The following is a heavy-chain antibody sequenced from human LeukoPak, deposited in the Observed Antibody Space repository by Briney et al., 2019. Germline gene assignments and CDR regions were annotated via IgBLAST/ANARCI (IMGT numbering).Heavy chain of an antibody. D-gene: IGHD6-13*01. CDR1: GYTFTICG. J-gene: IGHJ6*02. Sequence: ASVKVSCKAAGYTFTICGISWVRQAPGQGLEWMGWISAYNGNTNYVQKLQGRVTMTTDTSTRTAYMELRSLRSDDTAVYYCARDRIAAAGFSRYGMDVWGQGTTVTVSS. CDR2: ISAYNGNT. CDR3: ARDRIAAAGFSRYGMDV. V-gene: IGHV1-18*01.